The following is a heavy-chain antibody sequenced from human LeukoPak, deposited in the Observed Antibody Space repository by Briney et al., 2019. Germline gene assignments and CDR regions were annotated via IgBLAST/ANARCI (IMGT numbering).Heavy chain of an antibody. CDR2: VIPIFGTA. CDR3: ARERTDYDILTGYYEEAGDDY. Sequence: SVKVSCKAFGYTFTSYGISWVRQAPGQGLEWMGGVIPIFGTANYAQKLQGRVTITADKSTRTAYMELSSLRSEDTAVYYCARERTDYDILTGYYEEAGDDYWGQGTLVTVSS. CDR1: GYTFTSYG. J-gene: IGHJ4*02. V-gene: IGHV1-69*06. D-gene: IGHD3-9*01.